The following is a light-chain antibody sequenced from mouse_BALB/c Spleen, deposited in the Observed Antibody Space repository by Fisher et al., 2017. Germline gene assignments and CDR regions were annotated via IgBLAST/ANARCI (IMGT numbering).Light chain of an antibody. J-gene: IGKJ1*01. CDR3: QQWSSNPRT. V-gene: IGKV4-59*01. Sequence: IVMTQSPALMSASPGEKVTMTCSASSSISYMHWYQQKSGTSPKLLIYSTSNLASGVPARFSGSGSGTSYSLTISSMEAEDAATYYCQQWSSNPRTFGGGTKLEIK. CDR1: SSISY. CDR2: STS.